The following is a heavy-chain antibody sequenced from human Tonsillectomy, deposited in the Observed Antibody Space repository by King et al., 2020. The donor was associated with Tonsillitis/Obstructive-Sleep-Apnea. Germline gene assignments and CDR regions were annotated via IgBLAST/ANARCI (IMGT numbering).Heavy chain of an antibody. Sequence: QLVQSGGGVVQPGRSLRLSCAASGFSFNSYAMHWVRQAPGKGLEWVAVISYDGSNKYYADSVKGRFTISRDNSKNTLYLQMNSLRAEDTAVYYCARGNGYNYSYFDYWGQGTLVTVSS. D-gene: IGHD5-24*01. CDR3: ARGNGYNYSYFDY. J-gene: IGHJ4*02. CDR2: ISYDGSNK. CDR1: GFSFNSYA. V-gene: IGHV3-30*04.